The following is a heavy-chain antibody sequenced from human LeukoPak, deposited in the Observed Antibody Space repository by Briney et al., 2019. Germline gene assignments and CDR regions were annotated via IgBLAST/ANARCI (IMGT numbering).Heavy chain of an antibody. CDR3: ATLEPRA. Sequence: GSLRLSCAASGFTFNNAWMTWVRQAPGKGLEWVGRLKSRSDGGTTDYAAPVKGRFIISRDDSKNTLSLQMTSLKTEDTGVYYCATLEPRAWGQGTLVTVSP. CDR1: GFTFNNAW. J-gene: IGHJ5*02. V-gene: IGHV3-15*01. CDR2: LKSRSDGGTT.